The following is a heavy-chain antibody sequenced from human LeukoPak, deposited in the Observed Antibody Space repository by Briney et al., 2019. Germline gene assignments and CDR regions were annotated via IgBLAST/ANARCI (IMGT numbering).Heavy chain of an antibody. D-gene: IGHD3-22*01. CDR3: AKDNMIVVADAHGAFDI. CDR1: GFTFSSYA. Sequence: GGSLRLSCAASGFTFSSYAMSWVRQAPGKGLEWVAVISYDGSNKYYADSVKGRFTISRDNSKNTLYLQMNSLRAEDTAVYYCAKDNMIVVADAHGAFDIWGQGTMVTVSS. CDR2: ISYDGSNK. V-gene: IGHV3-30-3*01. J-gene: IGHJ3*02.